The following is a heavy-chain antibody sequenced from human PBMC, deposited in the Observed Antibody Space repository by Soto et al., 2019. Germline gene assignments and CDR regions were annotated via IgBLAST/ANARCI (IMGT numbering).Heavy chain of an antibody. CDR1: GYTFTGYY. V-gene: IGHV1-2*04. CDR2: INPNSGGT. J-gene: IGHJ6*02. D-gene: IGHD6-13*01. Sequence: ASVKVSCKASGYTFTGYYMHWVRQAPGQGLEWMGWINPNSGGTNYAQKFQGWVTMTRDTSISTAYMELSRLRSYDTAVYYCARGSYSSSWYLSGMDVWGQGTTVTVSS. CDR3: ARGSYSSSWYLSGMDV.